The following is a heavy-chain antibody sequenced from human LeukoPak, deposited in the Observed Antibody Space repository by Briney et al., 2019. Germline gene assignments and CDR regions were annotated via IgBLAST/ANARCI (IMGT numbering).Heavy chain of an antibody. V-gene: IGHV4-34*01. Sequence: SETLSLTCAVYGGSFSGYYWSWIRQPPGKGLEWIGEINHSGSTNYNPSPKSRVTISVDTSKNQFSLKLSAVTAADTAVYYCARGTPFTMNYYFDYWGQGTLVTVSS. CDR3: ARGTPFTMNYYFDY. CDR1: GGSFSGYY. J-gene: IGHJ4*02. D-gene: IGHD3-22*01. CDR2: INHSGST.